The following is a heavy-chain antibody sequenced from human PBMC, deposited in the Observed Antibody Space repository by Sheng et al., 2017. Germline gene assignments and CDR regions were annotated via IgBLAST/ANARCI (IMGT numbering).Heavy chain of an antibody. CDR1: GGTFSSYA. V-gene: IGHV1-18*01. Sequence: QLVQSGAEVKKPGSSVKVSCKASGGTFSSYAISWVRQAPGQGLEWMGWISAYNGNTNYAQKLQGRVTMTTDTSTSTAYMELRSLRSDDTAVYYCATYHDYSGSYSLSGMDVWGQGP. D-gene: IGHD1-26*01. CDR2: ISAYNGNT. J-gene: IGHJ6*02. CDR3: ATYHDYSGSYSLSGMDV.